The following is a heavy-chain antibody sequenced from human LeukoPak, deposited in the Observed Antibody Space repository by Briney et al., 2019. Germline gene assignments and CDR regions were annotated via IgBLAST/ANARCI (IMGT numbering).Heavy chain of an antibody. J-gene: IGHJ4*02. CDR1: GFTFSDHY. CDR2: ISSSGTTI. CDR3: ARGIRQYAKSYFDY. V-gene: IGHV3-11*01. Sequence: GGSLRLSCAASGFTFSDHYMSWIRQAPGKGLEWLSYISSSGTTIYYTDSVKGRFTISRDNAKNSLYLQMNSLRAEDTAVFYCARGIRQYAKSYFDYWGQGTLVTVSS. D-gene: IGHD4-11*01.